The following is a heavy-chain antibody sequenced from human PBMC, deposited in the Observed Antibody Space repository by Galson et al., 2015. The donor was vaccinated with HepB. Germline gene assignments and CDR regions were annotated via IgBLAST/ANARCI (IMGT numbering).Heavy chain of an antibody. J-gene: IGHJ2*01. CDR3: ARSDRYYDSSGYNYWYFDL. CDR1: GYTFTSYG. V-gene: IGHV1-18*01. CDR2: ISAYNGNT. D-gene: IGHD3-22*01. Sequence: SVKVSCKASGYTFTSYGISWVRQAPGQGLEWMGWISAYNGNTNYAQKLQGRVTMTTDTSTSTAYMELRSLRSDDTAVYYCARSDRYYDSSGYNYWYFDLWGRGTLVTVSS.